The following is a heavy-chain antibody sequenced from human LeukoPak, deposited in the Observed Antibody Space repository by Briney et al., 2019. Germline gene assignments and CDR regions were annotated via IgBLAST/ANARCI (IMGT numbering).Heavy chain of an antibody. Sequence: GGSLRLSCAASGFTFGSFWMSWVRQAPGTGLEWLANIKEDGSEKYYVDSVEGRFTISRENVKNSLYLQMHSLRAEDTAVYYCARDYGDYWGQGTLVTVSS. V-gene: IGHV3-7*01. J-gene: IGHJ4*02. CDR1: GFTFGSFW. D-gene: IGHD3-16*01. CDR2: IKEDGSEK. CDR3: ARDYGDY.